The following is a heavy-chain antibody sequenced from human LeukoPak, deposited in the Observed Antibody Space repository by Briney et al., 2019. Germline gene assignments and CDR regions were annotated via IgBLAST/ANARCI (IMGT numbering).Heavy chain of an antibody. Sequence: PGGSLRLSCAASGFTFSSCWMHWVRQAPGKGLVWVSRINSDGSSTSYADSVKGRFTISRDNAKNTLYLQMNSLRAEDTAVYYCARDSLLWFGELLQDYYYYMDVWGKGTTVTVSS. CDR2: INSDGSST. V-gene: IGHV3-74*01. CDR3: ARDSLLWFGELLQDYYYYMDV. CDR1: GFTFSSCW. D-gene: IGHD3-10*01. J-gene: IGHJ6*03.